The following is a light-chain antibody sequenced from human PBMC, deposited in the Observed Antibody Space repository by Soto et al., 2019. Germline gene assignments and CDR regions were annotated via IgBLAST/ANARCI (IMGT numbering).Light chain of an antibody. J-gene: IGKJ5*01. CDR2: GAS. Sequence: QVTQSPSSLSASVGDRVTITCRTGQIIVTYLSWYQQRPGKAPTLLIYGASTLQSGVPSRFSASGSGTDFSLTINSLQPEDSATYYCQQTYSTPITFGRGTRLEIK. V-gene: IGKV1-39*01. CDR3: QQTYSTPIT. CDR1: QIIVTY.